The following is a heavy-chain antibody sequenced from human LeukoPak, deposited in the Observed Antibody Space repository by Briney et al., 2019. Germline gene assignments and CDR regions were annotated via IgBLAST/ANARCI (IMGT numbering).Heavy chain of an antibody. D-gene: IGHD3-10*01. CDR3: ARIYGSGSYYLYYMDV. Sequence: PSETLSLTCTVSGYSISNGYYWGWIRQPPGKGLEWIGSIYYSGSTYYNPSLKSRVTISVDTSKNQFSLKLSSVTAADTAVYYCARIYGSGSYYLYYMDVWGKGTTVTISS. V-gene: IGHV4-38-2*02. J-gene: IGHJ6*03. CDR1: GYSISNGYY. CDR2: IYYSGST.